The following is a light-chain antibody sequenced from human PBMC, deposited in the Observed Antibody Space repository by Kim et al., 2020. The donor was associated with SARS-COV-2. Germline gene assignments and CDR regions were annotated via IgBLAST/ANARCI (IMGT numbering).Light chain of an antibody. CDR2: AAS. V-gene: IGKV1-39*01. CDR1: QSIRSY. CDR3: QQCYSTPLT. J-gene: IGKJ4*01. Sequence: ASVGDRVTITCRASQSIRSYLNWYQQKPGKAPKLLIYAASSLQSGVPSRFSGSGSGTDFNLTISSLQPEDFATYYCQQCYSTPLTFGGGTKVDIK.